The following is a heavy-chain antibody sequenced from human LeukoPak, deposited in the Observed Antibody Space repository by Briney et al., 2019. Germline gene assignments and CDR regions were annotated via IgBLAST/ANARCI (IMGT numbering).Heavy chain of an antibody. V-gene: IGHV1-2*02. Sequence: GASVKVSCKASGYTFTGYYMHWVRQAPGQGLEWMGWINPNSGGTNYAQKFQGRVTMTGDTSISTAYMELSRLRSDDTAVYYCARDTSRSSTSWNWFDPWGQGTLVTVSS. CDR2: INPNSGGT. CDR1: GYTFTGYY. J-gene: IGHJ5*02. CDR3: ARDTSRSSTSWNWFDP. D-gene: IGHD2-2*01.